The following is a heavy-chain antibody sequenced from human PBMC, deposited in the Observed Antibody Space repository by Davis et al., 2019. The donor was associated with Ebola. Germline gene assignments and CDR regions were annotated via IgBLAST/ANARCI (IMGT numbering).Heavy chain of an antibody. D-gene: IGHD3-22*01. V-gene: IGHV3-21*01. Sequence: PAGSLTLSCAASGFTFSSYSMNWVRQAPGKGLEWVSSISSSSSYIYYADSVKGRFTISRDNAKNSLYLQMNSLRAEETAVYYCARGGLYYYDSSGYSDYWGQGTLVTVSS. CDR1: GFTFSSYS. J-gene: IGHJ4*02. CDR2: ISSSSSYI. CDR3: ARGGLYYYDSSGYSDY.